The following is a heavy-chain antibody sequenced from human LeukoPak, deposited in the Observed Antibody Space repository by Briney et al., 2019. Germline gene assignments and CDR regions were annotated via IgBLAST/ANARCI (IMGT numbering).Heavy chain of an antibody. V-gene: IGHV3-30*03. CDR3: NGMDA. Sequence: PGGSLRLSCAASGFTFSSYGMHWVRQAPGKGLEWVAVISYDGSNKYYADSVKGRFTISRDNSKNTLYLQMNSLRAEDTAVYYCNGMDAWGQGTTVTVSS. J-gene: IGHJ6*02. CDR1: GFTFSSYG. CDR2: ISYDGSNK.